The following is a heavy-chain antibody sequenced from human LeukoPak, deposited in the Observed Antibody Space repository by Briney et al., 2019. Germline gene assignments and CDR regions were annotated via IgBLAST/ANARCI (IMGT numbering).Heavy chain of an antibody. CDR1: RYSFTSYY. CDR2: INPGTGST. CDR3: ARDHSVDFWSGYYPGGWFDP. J-gene: IGHJ5*02. D-gene: IGHD3-3*01. V-gene: IGHV1-46*01. Sequence: ASVKVSCKASRYSFTSYYIHWVRQAPGQGLEWMGIINPGTGSTTYAQKFQGRVTMTRDTSTSTVYMELNSLTSEDTAVYYCARDHSVDFWSGYYPGGWFDPWGQGTLVTVSS.